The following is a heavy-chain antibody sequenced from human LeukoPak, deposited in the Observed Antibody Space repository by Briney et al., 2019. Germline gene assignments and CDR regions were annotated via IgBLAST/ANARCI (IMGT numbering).Heavy chain of an antibody. V-gene: IGHV1-2*02. CDR1: GYTFTGYY. D-gene: IGHD3-10*01. Sequence: EASVKVSCKASGYTFTGYYMHWVRQAPGQGLEWMEWINPNSGGTNYAQKFQGRVTMTRDTSISTAYMELSRLRSDDTAVYYCARDRDYGSGIFDYWGQGTLVTVSS. CDR3: ARDRDYGSGIFDY. CDR2: INPNSGGT. J-gene: IGHJ4*02.